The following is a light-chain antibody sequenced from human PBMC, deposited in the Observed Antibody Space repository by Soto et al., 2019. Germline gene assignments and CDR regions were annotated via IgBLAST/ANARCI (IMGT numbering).Light chain of an antibody. J-gene: IGLJ1*01. V-gene: IGLV2-14*01. Sequence: QSALTQPASVSGSPGQSIAISCTGTSSDVGYYNYVSWYQQHPGKAPKFMIYDVNNRPSGVSDRFSGSKSGNTASLTISGLQAEDEADYYCSSYTSSSTYVFGTGTQVTVL. CDR3: SSYTSSSTYV. CDR2: DVN. CDR1: SSDVGYYNY.